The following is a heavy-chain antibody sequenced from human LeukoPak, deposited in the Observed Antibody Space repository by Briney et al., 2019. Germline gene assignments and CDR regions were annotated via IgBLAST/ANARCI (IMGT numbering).Heavy chain of an antibody. J-gene: IGHJ4*02. Sequence: ASVKVSCKTSGYTFSDYDINWVRQASGQGLQGLEWMGWMNPKGGNTGHAQKFQGRVTMTRDTSITTAYLELSSLKSEDTAVYYCARGARDCRGSSCYNYWGQGTLVTVSS. V-gene: IGHV1-8*01. CDR3: ARGARDCRGSSCYNY. CDR1: GYTFSDYD. CDR2: MNPKGGNT. D-gene: IGHD2-2*01.